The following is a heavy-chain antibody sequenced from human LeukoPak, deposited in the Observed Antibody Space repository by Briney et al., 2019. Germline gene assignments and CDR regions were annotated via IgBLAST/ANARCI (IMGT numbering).Heavy chain of an antibody. CDR3: ARLGSHGSGSYSDALDY. CDR2: IYYSGST. D-gene: IGHD3-10*01. CDR1: GGSISTSYY. Sequence: PSETLSLTCTVSGGSISTSYYWGWIRQSPGKGLEWIGSIYYSGSTYYNPSLKSRVTISVETSKNQFSLQVSSVTAADTAVYYCARLGSHGSGSYSDALDYWGQGTLVTVSS. V-gene: IGHV4-39*01. J-gene: IGHJ4*02.